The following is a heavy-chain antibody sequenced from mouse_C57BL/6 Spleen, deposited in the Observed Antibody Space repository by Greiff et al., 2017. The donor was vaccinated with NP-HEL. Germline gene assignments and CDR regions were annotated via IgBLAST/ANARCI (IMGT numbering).Heavy chain of an antibody. CDR2: IYPGDGDT. J-gene: IGHJ4*01. CDR3: ARPHYYGSAMDY. V-gene: IGHV1-82*01. D-gene: IGHD1-1*01. CDR1: GYAFSSSW. Sequence: QVQLKQSGPELVKPGASVKISCKASGYAFSSSWMNWVKQRPGKGLEWIGRIYPGDGDTNYNGKFKGKATLTADKSSSTAYMQLSSLTSEDSAVYFCARPHYYGSAMDYWGQGTSVTVSS.